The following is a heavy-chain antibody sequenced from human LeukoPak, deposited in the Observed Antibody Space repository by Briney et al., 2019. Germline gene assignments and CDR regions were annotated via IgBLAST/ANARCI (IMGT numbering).Heavy chain of an antibody. Sequence: GGSLRLSCVASGITFSSYSMNWVRQAPGKGLEWVSYISSSSSTIYYADSVKGRFTISRDNAKNSLYLQMNSLRAEDTAVYYCARGRTRDAFDIWGQGTMVTVSS. CDR1: GITFSSYS. CDR2: ISSSSSTI. D-gene: IGHD1-1*01. CDR3: ARGRTRDAFDI. J-gene: IGHJ3*02. V-gene: IGHV3-48*01.